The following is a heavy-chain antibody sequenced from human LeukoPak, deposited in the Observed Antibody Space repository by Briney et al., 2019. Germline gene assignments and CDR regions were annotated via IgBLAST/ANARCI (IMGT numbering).Heavy chain of an antibody. CDR3: AKDRRGNYYYYYGMDV. CDR2: ISGSGVST. D-gene: IGHD3-10*01. Sequence: PGGSLRLSCAASGFTFSSYAMSWVRQAPGKGLEWFSAISGSGVSTYYADSVKGRFTISRDNSKNTLYLQMNSLRAEDTAVYYCAKDRRGNYYYYYGMDVWGQGTTVTVSS. CDR1: GFTFSSYA. V-gene: IGHV3-23*01. J-gene: IGHJ6*02.